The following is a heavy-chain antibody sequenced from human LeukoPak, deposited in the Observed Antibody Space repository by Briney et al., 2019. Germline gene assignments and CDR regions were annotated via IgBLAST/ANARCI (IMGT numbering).Heavy chain of an antibody. Sequence: PGGPLRLSCAASGFTFRDFWMHWVRQAPGKGLVWVSRINSDGSNITYADSVKGRFTISRDNAKNTLYLQMNSLRGEDTAVYYCARSRYSTSSGGFDYWGQGILVTVSS. CDR1: GFTFRDFW. CDR2: INSDGSNI. V-gene: IGHV3-74*01. D-gene: IGHD6-6*01. CDR3: ARSRYSTSSGGFDY. J-gene: IGHJ4*02.